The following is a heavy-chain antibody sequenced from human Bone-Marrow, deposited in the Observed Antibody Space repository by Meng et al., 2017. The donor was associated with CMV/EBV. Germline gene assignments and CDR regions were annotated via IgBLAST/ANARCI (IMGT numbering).Heavy chain of an antibody. D-gene: IGHD3-9*01. J-gene: IGHJ6*02. CDR2: ISSSGSTI. CDR3: ARDHMTTYYDILTGYEALPMDV. CDR1: GFTFSSYE. Sequence: GGSLRLSCAASGFTFSSYEMNWVRQAPGKGLEWVSYISSSGSTIYYADSVKGRFTISRDNAKNSLYLQMNSLRAEDTAVYYCARDHMTTYYDILTGYEALPMDVWGQGTTVTVYS. V-gene: IGHV3-48*03.